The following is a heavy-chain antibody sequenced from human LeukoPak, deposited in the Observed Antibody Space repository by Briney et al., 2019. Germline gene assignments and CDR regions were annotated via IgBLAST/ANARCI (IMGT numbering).Heavy chain of an antibody. CDR2: IHSGGNT. D-gene: IGHD2-21*02. V-gene: IGHV3-53*01. CDR3: ARVAWVTATYFDY. CDR1: GFTFSSYA. Sequence: GGSLRLSCAASGFTFSSYAMHWVRQAPGKGLEWVAVIHSGGNTYYADSVKGRFTVSRDNSRNTLYLQMNSLRAEDTAVYYCARVAWVTATYFDYWGQGTLVTVSS. J-gene: IGHJ4*02.